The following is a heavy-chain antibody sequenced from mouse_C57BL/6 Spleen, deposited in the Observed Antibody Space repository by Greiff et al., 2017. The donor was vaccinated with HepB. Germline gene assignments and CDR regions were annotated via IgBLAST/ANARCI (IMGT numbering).Heavy chain of an antibody. CDR2: INPNNGGT. Sequence: DVKLQESGPELVKPGASVKMSCKASGYTFTDYNMHWVKQSHGKSLEWIGYINPNNGGTSYNQKFKGKATLTVNKSSSTAYMELRSLTSEDAAVYYCAKTGTSFDYWGQGTTLTVSS. D-gene: IGHD4-1*01. CDR1: GYTFTDYN. CDR3: AKTGTSFDY. V-gene: IGHV1-22*01. J-gene: IGHJ2*01.